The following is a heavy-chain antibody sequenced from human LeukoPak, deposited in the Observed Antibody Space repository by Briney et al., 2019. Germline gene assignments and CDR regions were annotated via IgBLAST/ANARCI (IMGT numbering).Heavy chain of an antibody. CDR1: GGSFSGYC. CDR2: INHSGST. Sequence: SETLSLTCAVYGGSFSGYCWSWIRQPPGKGLEWIGEINHSGSTNYNPSLKSRVTISVDTSKNQFSLKLSSVTAADTAVYYCAKTHSSSWGIFDYWGQGTLVTVSS. V-gene: IGHV4-34*01. D-gene: IGHD6-13*01. CDR3: AKTHSSSWGIFDY. J-gene: IGHJ4*02.